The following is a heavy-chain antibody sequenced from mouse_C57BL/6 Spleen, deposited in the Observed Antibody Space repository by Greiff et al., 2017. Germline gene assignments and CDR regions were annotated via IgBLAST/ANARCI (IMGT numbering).Heavy chain of an antibody. D-gene: IGHD4-1*02. J-gene: IGHJ2*01. Sequence: QVQLQQPGAELVMPGASVKLSCKASGYTFTSYWMHWVKQRPGQGLEWIGEIDPSDSYTNYNQKFKGKSTLTVDKSSSTAYMQLSSLTSEDSAVYYCARSTGTGFDDWGQGTTLTVSS. CDR2: IDPSDSYT. CDR3: ARSTGTGFDD. V-gene: IGHV1-69*01. CDR1: GYTFTSYW.